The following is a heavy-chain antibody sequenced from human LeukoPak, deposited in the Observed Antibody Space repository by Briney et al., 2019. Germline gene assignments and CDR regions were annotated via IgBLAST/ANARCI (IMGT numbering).Heavy chain of an antibody. Sequence: GGSLRLSCAASGFTFSSYAMSWVRQAPGKGLEWVAVISYDGSNKYYADSVKGRFTISRDNSKNTLYLQMNSLRAEDTAVYYCARDEKPRSMIVVVITTSLDYWGQGTLVTVSS. CDR2: ISYDGSNK. CDR1: GFTFSSYA. CDR3: ARDEKPRSMIVVVITTSLDY. D-gene: IGHD3-22*01. V-gene: IGHV3-30*04. J-gene: IGHJ4*02.